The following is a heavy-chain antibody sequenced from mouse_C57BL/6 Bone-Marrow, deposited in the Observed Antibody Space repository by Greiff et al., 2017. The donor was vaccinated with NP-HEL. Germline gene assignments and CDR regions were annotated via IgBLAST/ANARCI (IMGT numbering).Heavy chain of an antibody. CDR1: GYTFTSYW. J-gene: IGHJ1*03. CDR2: IDPNSGGT. D-gene: IGHD1-1*01. CDR3: ARDYYGSRGWYFDV. V-gene: IGHV1-72*01. Sequence: QVQLQQPGADLVKPGASVKLSCKASGYTFTSYWMHWVKQRPGRGLEWIGRIDPNSGGTKFNEEFNTKATLTVAKPSSTAYMQLSSLTSEDYAVYYCARDYYGSRGWYFDVWGKGTTVTVSA.